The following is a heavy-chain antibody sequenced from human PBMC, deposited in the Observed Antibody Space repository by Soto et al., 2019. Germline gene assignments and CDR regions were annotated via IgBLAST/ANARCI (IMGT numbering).Heavy chain of an antibody. D-gene: IGHD3-16*01. CDR2: ISSSSSTI. V-gene: IGHV3-48*02. Sequence: GGSLRLSCAAPGFTFSSYSMNWVRQAPGKGLEWVSYISSSSSTIYYADSVKGRFTISRDNAKNSLYLQMNSLRDEDTAVYYCARDLPMGDYYGMDVWGQGTTVTVSS. CDR3: ARDLPMGDYYGMDV. CDR1: GFTFSSYS. J-gene: IGHJ6*02.